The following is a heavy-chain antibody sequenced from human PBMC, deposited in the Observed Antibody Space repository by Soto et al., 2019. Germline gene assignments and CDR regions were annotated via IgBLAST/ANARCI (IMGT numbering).Heavy chain of an antibody. CDR1: GFTFSSYA. V-gene: IGHV3-23*01. J-gene: IGHJ4*02. CDR3: AKDHLGGGDAHTGY. Sequence: GGSLRLSCAASGFTFSSYAMSWVRQAPGKGLEWVSAISGSGGSTYYADSVKGRFTISRDNSKNTLYLQMNSLRAEDTAVYYCAKDHLGGGDAHTGYWGQGTLVTVSS. D-gene: IGHD2-21*02. CDR2: ISGSGGST.